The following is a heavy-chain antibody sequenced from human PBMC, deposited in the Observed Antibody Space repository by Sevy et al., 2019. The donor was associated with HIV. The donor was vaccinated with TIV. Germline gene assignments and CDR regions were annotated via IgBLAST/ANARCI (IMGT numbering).Heavy chain of an antibody. D-gene: IGHD2-8*01. V-gene: IGHV3-23*01. CDR3: SREGCTKPHDY. CDR1: GFTLSKYS. CDR2: LSFGCGEI. Sequence: GGSLRLSCTASGFTLSKYSMSWVRQPPGKGLEWVSTLSFGCGEINYAHSVKGRFTISRDNSKCSVYLQMNNLRPEDTAVYYCSREGCTKPHDYWGQGTLVTVSS. J-gene: IGHJ4*02.